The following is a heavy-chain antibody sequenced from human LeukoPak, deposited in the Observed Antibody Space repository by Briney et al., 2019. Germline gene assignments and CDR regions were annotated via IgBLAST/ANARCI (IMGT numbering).Heavy chain of an antibody. CDR2: IYPGDSDT. D-gene: IGHD7-27*01. Sequence: GESLKISCKASGYSFANYWIGWVRQVPEAGLEWMGIIYPGDSDTRYIPTFAGQVTISVDKSISTAYLHWSSLKASDTAMYYCARSRGDNNWFDPWGQGTLVTVSS. J-gene: IGHJ5*02. V-gene: IGHV5-51*01. CDR3: ARSRGDNNWFDP. CDR1: GYSFANYW.